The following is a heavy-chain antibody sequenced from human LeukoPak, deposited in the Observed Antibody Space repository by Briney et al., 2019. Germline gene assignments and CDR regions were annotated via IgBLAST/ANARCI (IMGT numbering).Heavy chain of an antibody. CDR1: GFTFSSYW. J-gene: IGHJ4*02. CDR3: ARENLGSGTYYFDH. V-gene: IGHV3-7*03. CDR2: IKQDGSEK. D-gene: IGHD3-10*01. Sequence: GGSLTLSCAASGFTFSSYWMSWVRQAPGKGLEWVANIKQDGSEKSYVDSVKGRFTISRDNAKKSLYLQMNSLRAEDTAEYYCARENLGSGTYYFDHWGQGTLVTVSS.